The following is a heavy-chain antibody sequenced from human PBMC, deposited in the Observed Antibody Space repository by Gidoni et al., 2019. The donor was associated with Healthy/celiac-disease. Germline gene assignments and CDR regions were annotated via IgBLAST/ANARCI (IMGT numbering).Heavy chain of an antibody. CDR1: VSSFSRYA. Sequence: QVQLVQSGAEVKKPGPSVKVSCKASVSSFSRYAISWVRQAPGQGLEWMGGTIPTFTTANYAQKFQGRVTITADESTSTAYRELSSLRSEDTAVYYCARGVGMATISDAFDIWGQGTMVTVSS. D-gene: IGHD5-12*01. CDR2: TIPTFTTA. J-gene: IGHJ3*02. V-gene: IGHV1-69*01. CDR3: ARGVGMATISDAFDI.